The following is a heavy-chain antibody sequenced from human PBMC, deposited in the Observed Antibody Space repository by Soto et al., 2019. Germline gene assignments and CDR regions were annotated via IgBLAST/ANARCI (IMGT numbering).Heavy chain of an antibody. D-gene: IGHD3-10*01. CDR2: ISASNGDT. Sequence: QVQLVQSGPEVKKPGASVKVSCKASGYTFTSHGVSWVRQAPGQGLEWMGWISASNGDTNYAQKLQGRVTVPTDTSTSTAYMQLRSLRPEDTAVYYCERMLRGSSFDFYHYIDVWGKGTTVTVSS. CDR3: ERMLRGSSFDFYHYIDV. J-gene: IGHJ6*03. V-gene: IGHV1-18*01. CDR1: GYTFTSHG.